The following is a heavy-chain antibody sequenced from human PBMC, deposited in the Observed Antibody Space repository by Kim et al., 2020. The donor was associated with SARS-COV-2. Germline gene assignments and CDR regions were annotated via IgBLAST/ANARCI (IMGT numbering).Heavy chain of an antibody. Sequence: YADSVKGRFSISRDDPKNTLYLKMNLLRAEDTAVYYCARDPATVTTYYDYWGQGTLVIVSS. D-gene: IGHD4-4*01. J-gene: IGHJ4*02. CDR3: ARDPATVTTYYDY. V-gene: IGHV3-33*01.